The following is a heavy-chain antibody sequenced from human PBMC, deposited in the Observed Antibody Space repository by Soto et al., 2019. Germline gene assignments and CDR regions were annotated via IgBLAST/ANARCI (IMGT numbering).Heavy chain of an antibody. CDR2: IWYDGSNK. CDR3: ARDYCSGGSCYQADY. CDR1: GFTFSSYG. J-gene: IGHJ4*02. V-gene: IGHV3-33*01. D-gene: IGHD2-15*01. Sequence: QVQLVESGGGVVQPGRSLRLSCAASGFTFSSYGMHWVRQAPGKGLEWVAVIWYDGSNKYYADSVKGRFTISRDNSKNTLYLQINSLRAEDTAVYYCARDYCSGGSCYQADYWGQGTLVTVSS.